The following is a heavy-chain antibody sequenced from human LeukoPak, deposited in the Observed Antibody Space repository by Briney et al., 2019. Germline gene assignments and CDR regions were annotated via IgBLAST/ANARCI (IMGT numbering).Heavy chain of an antibody. CDR1: GGSFSGYY. D-gene: IGHD4-17*01. J-gene: IGHJ4*02. CDR2: INHSGST. CDR3: ARREADYGDYF. V-gene: IGHV4-34*01. Sequence: PSETLSLTCAVYGGSFSGYYWSWLRQPPGKGLEWIGEINHSGSTNYNPSLKSRVTISVDTSKNQFSLKLSSVTAADTAVYYCARREADYGDYFWGQGTLVTVSS.